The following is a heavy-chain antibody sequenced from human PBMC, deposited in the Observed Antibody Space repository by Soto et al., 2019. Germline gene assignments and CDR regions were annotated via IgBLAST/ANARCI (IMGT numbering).Heavy chain of an antibody. V-gene: IGHV4-59*01. J-gene: IGHJ5*02. D-gene: IGHD5-12*01. CDR3: ASSGYSGYVYRWFDP. Sequence: PSETLSLTCTVSAGSISSYYWSWIRQPPGKGLEWIGHIYYSGSTNYNPSLKSRVTISVDTSKNQFSLRLSSVTAADTAVYYCASSGYSGYVYRWFDPWGQGTLVTVSS. CDR1: AGSISSYY. CDR2: IYYSGST.